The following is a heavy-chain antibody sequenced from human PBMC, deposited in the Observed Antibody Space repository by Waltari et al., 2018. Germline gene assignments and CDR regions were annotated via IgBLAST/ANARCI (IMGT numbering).Heavy chain of an antibody. D-gene: IGHD3-3*01. CDR2: INHSGST. Sequence: QVQLQQWGAGLLKPSETLSLTCAVYGGSFSGYYWSWIRQPPGQGLEWIGEINHSGSTNYNPSLKSRVTISVDTSKNQFSLKLSSVTAADTAVYYCARWKPRVFWSGYYTDTWYGMDVWGQGTTVTVSS. J-gene: IGHJ6*02. V-gene: IGHV4-34*01. CDR3: ARWKPRVFWSGYYTDTWYGMDV. CDR1: GGSFSGYY.